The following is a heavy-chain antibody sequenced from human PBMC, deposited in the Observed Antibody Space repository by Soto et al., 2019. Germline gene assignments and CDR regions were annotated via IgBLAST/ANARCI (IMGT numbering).Heavy chain of an antibody. D-gene: IGHD1-26*01. CDR1: GGSISSYY. Sequence: SETLSLTCTVSGGSISSYYWSWIRQPPGKGLEWIGCIYYSGSTSYNPSLKSRVTISVDTSKNQFSLKLSSVTAADTAVYYCARNKWELLTGVAFDSWGQGTMVTVSS. J-gene: IGHJ3*02. CDR2: IYYSGST. CDR3: ARNKWELLTGVAFDS. V-gene: IGHV4-59*01.